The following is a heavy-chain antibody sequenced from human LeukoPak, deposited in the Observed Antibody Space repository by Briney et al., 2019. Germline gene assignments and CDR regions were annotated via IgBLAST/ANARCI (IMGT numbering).Heavy chain of an antibody. Sequence: GGSLRLSCAASGFTFSNYWMSWVRQAPGKELEWVANIKEDGSEKYYVDSVKGRFTISRDNAKNSLYLQMNSLRAEDTAVYYCARGLLTFDYWGQGTLVTVSS. D-gene: IGHD3-10*01. CDR3: ARGLLTFDY. CDR2: IKEDGSEK. V-gene: IGHV3-7*05. J-gene: IGHJ4*02. CDR1: GFTFSNYW.